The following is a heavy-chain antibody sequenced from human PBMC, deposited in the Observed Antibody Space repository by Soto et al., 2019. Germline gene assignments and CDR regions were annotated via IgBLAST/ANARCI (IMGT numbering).Heavy chain of an antibody. CDR1: GGTFSSYA. CDR2: IIPIFGTA. J-gene: IGHJ4*02. CDR3: ARKWDHFSYGSGSYSPFDH. Sequence: SVKVSCKASGGTFSSYAISWVRQAPGQGLEWMGGIIPIFGTANYAQKFQGRVTITADESTSTAYMELSSLRSEDTAVYYCARKWDHFSYGSGSYSPFDHWGQGTLVTVSS. V-gene: IGHV1-69*13. D-gene: IGHD3-10*01.